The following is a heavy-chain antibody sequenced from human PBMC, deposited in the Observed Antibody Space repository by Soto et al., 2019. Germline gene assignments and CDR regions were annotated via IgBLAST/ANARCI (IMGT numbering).Heavy chain of an antibody. CDR1: GYTFTSYA. CDR3: ASGYDFWSGGAYMDV. V-gene: IGHV1-3*01. CDR2: INAGNGNT. J-gene: IGHJ6*03. D-gene: IGHD3-3*01. Sequence: QVQLVQSGAEVKKPGASVKVSCKDSGYTFTSYAMHWVRQAPGQRLEWMGWINAGNGNTKYSQKFQGRVTITRDTSASTAYMELSSLRSEDTAVYYCASGYDFWSGGAYMDVWGKGTTVTVSS.